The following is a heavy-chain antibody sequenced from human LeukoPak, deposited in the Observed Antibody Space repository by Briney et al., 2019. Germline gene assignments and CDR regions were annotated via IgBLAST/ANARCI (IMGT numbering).Heavy chain of an antibody. Sequence: GGSLRLSCAASGLTFSSYGMHWVRQAPGKGLEWVAVIWYDGSNKYYADSVKGRFTISRDNSKNTLYLQMNSLRAEDTAVYCCARDSSSSLYYFDYWGQGTLVTVSS. CDR3: ARDSSSSLYYFDY. J-gene: IGHJ4*02. D-gene: IGHD6-6*01. V-gene: IGHV3-33*01. CDR1: GLTFSSYG. CDR2: IWYDGSNK.